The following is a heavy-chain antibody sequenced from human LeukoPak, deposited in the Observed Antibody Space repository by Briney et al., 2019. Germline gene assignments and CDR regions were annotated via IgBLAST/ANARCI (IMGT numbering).Heavy chain of an antibody. Sequence: SVKVSCKVSGYTLTELSMHWVRQAPGQGLEWMGGIIPIFGTANYAQKFQGRVTITADESTSTAYMELSSLRSEDTAVYYCARVLSSGWLQYLDYWGQGTLVTVSS. V-gene: IGHV1-69*13. J-gene: IGHJ4*02. CDR1: GYTLTELS. CDR3: ARVLSSGWLQYLDY. D-gene: IGHD6-19*01. CDR2: IIPIFGTA.